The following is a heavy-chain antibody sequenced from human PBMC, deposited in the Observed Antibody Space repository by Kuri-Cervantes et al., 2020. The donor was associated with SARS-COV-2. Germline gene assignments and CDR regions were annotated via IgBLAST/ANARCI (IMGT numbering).Heavy chain of an antibody. V-gene: IGHV1-18*04. D-gene: IGHD1-1*01. Sequence: ASVKVSCKASGYTFTTYGISWVRQAPGQGLEWMGWIDPYSGYTNYAQRFQDRVTLTTDTTTSTAYMELRGLTSDDTAVYYCAREGTSGPYFDFGGQGTLVTVSS. CDR2: IDPYSGYT. CDR3: AREGTSGPYFDF. CDR1: GYTFTTYG. J-gene: IGHJ4*02.